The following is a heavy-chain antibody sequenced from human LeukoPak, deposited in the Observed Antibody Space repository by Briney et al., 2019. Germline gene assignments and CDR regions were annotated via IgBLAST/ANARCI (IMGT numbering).Heavy chain of an antibody. Sequence: QPGGSLRLSCAASGFTVSSNYMSWVRQAPGKGLEWVSVIYSGGSTYYADSVKGRFTISRDNSKNTLYLQMNSLRAEDTAVYYCARGDDSWYDVPPDAFDIWGQGTMVTVSS. CDR2: IYSGGST. D-gene: IGHD6-13*01. V-gene: IGHV3-66*01. CDR1: GFTVSSNY. CDR3: ARGDDSWYDVPPDAFDI. J-gene: IGHJ3*02.